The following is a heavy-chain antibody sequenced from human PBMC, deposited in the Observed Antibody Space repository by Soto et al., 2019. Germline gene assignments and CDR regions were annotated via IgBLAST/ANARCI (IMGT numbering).Heavy chain of an antibody. V-gene: IGHV4-30-2*01. D-gene: IGHD3-10*01. CDR3: ARVYMVRGVRSNWFDP. CDR1: GGSISSGGYS. Sequence: SETLSLTCAVSGGSISSGGYSWSWIRQPPGKGLEWIGEINHSGSTNYNPSLKSRVTISVDTSKNQFSLKLSSVTAADTAVYYCARVYMVRGVRSNWFDPWGQGTLVTVSS. J-gene: IGHJ5*02. CDR2: INHSGST.